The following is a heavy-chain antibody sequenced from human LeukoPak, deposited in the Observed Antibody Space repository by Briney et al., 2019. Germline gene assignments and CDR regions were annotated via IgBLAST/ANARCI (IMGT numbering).Heavy chain of an antibody. CDR2: VNPNSGGT. CDR3: ARAGMAVAEPNFHY. V-gene: IGHV1-2*06. CDR1: GYTFTGYY. Sequence: ASVEVSCKASGYTFTGYYMHWVRQAPGQGLEWMGRVNPNSGGTNYAQKFQGRVTMTRDTSISTAYMELSRLRSDDTAVYYCARAGMAVAEPNFHYWAQGTLVTVSS. J-gene: IGHJ4*02. D-gene: IGHD6-19*01.